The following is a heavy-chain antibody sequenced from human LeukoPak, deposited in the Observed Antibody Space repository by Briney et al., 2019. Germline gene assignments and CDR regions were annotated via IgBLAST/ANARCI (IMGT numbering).Heavy chain of an antibody. CDR2: IYYSGST. CDR3: AKGYYDILTGGGGWFDP. CDR1: GCSVSSGSYY. Sequence: SETLSLTCTVSGCSVSSGSYYWSWIRQPPGKGLEWIGYIYYSGSTNYNPSLKSRVTISVDTSKNQFSLKLSSVTAADTAVYYCAKGYYDILTGGGGWFDPWGQGTLVTVSS. J-gene: IGHJ5*02. D-gene: IGHD3-9*01. V-gene: IGHV4-61*01.